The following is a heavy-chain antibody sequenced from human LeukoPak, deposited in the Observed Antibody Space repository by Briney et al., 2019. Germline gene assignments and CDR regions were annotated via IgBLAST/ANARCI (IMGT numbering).Heavy chain of an antibody. CDR2: ISSSSYI. CDR3: ASNDFWSGYYTYYFDY. V-gene: IGHV3-21*01. Sequence: GGSLRLSCAASGFTFSSYSMNWVRQAPGKGLEWVSSISSSSYIYYADSVKGRFTISRDNAKNSLYLQMNSLRAEDTAVYYCASNDFWSGYYTYYFDYWGQGTLVTVSS. D-gene: IGHD3-3*01. J-gene: IGHJ4*02. CDR1: GFTFSSYS.